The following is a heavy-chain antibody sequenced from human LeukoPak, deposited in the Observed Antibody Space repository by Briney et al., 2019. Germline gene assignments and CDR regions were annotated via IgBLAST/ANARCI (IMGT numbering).Heavy chain of an antibody. J-gene: IGHJ1*01. CDR3: TRGPPDYDSNGYYRYFQN. D-gene: IGHD3-22*01. Sequence: HPGGSLRLSCTASGFTFGDYTMIWVRQAPGKGLEWVGFIRSNSYGGTTEYAASVKGRFTISRDDSKTIAYLQMNTLKTEDTAVYYCTRGPPDYDSNGYYRYFQNWGQGTLVTVSS. CDR1: GFTFGDYT. CDR2: IRSNSYGGTT. V-gene: IGHV3-49*04.